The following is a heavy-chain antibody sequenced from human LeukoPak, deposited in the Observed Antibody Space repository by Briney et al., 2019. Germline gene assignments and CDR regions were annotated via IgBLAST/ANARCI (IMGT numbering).Heavy chain of an antibody. CDR3: AKDNRATIRGQMSDDY. V-gene: IGHV3-23*01. J-gene: IGHJ4*02. D-gene: IGHD5-24*01. Sequence: GGSLRLSCAASGFTFSNYGMNWVRQAPGKGLEWVSGISGSGGSTYSADSVKGRFIISRDNSKNMLYLQMNSLRAEDTAVYYCAKDNRATIRGQMSDDYWGQGTLVTVSS. CDR1: GFTFSNYG. CDR2: ISGSGGST.